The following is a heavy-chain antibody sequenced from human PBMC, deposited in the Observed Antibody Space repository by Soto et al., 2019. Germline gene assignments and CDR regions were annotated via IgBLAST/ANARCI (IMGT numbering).Heavy chain of an antibody. Sequence: PGGSLRLSCAASGFTFSSYGMHWVRQAPGKGLEWVAVIWYDGSNKYYADSVKGRFTISRDNSKNTLYLQMNSLRAEDTAVYYCARGELELDYYYYYMDVWGKGTTVTVSS. CDR1: GFTFSSYG. J-gene: IGHJ6*03. CDR3: ARGELELDYYYYYMDV. CDR2: IWYDGSNK. V-gene: IGHV3-33*01. D-gene: IGHD1-7*01.